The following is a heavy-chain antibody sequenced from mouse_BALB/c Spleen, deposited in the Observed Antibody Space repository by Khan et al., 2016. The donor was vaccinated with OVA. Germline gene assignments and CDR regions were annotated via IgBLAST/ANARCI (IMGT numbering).Heavy chain of an antibody. J-gene: IGHJ3*01. CDR1: GYSFTGYY. V-gene: IGHV1S34*01. D-gene: IGHD1-1*01. CDR2: ISCYNGST. CDR3: ARGDYSGSSSFAY. Sequence: LVKTGASVKISCKASGYSFTGYYMHWVKQSHGKSLEWIGYISCYNGSTTYNQKFKGKATFTVDTSSSTVYMQFNSLTSEDSAGYYCARGDYSGSSSFAYWGQGTLVTVSA.